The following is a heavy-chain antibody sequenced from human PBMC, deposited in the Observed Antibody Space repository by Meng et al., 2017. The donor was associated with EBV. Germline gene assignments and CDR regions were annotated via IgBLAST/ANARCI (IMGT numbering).Heavy chain of an antibody. CDR1: GFTLISYS. J-gene: IGHJ4*02. D-gene: IGHD2-8*01. CDR2: ISSNSIDI. CDR3: ARDRTSNRFDY. V-gene: IGHV3-21*01. Sequence: GVCLASLGDSLRRSCSASGFTLISYSINWCGLAPGKGLEWVSSISSNSIDIYYADLVKGRFTISRDNAKNSLFLQMHSLRAEDTAVYYCARDRTSNRFDYWGQGTLVTVSS.